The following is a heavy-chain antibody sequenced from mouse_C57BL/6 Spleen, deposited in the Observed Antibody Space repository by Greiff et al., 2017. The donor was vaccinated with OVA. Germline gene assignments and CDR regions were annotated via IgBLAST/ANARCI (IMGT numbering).Heavy chain of an antibody. V-gene: IGHV5-12*01. CDR1: GFTFSDYY. CDR2: ISNGGGST. CDR3: ARQGYYDYDYFDY. Sequence: EVKLVESGGGLVQPGGSLKLSCAASGFTFSDYYMYWVRLTPEKRLEWVAYISNGGGSTYYPDTVKGRFTISRDNAKNTLYLQMSRLKSEDTAMYYCARQGYYDYDYFDYWGQGTTLTVSS. J-gene: IGHJ2*01. D-gene: IGHD2-4*01.